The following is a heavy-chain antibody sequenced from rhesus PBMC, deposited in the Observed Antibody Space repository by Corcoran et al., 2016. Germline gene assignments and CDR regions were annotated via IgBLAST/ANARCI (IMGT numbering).Heavy chain of an antibody. J-gene: IGHJ5-1*01. Sequence: QVHLQESGTGLVTPSETLSLTCAVSGGSFSDYYWGWVRQPPGKGVEGLGYISGSSGSIDYNPALKSRVTISRDTSKNQCSLKLTSVTDADTAVYYCAKDPAYGSRSDVWGPGVLVTVSS. V-gene: IGHV4-165*01. CDR3: AKDPAYGSRSDV. D-gene: IGHD4-4*01. CDR2: ISGSSGSI. CDR1: GGSFSDYY.